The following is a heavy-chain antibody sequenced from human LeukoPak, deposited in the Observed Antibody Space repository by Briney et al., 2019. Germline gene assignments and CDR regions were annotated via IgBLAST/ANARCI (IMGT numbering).Heavy chain of an antibody. CDR3: ARAKPGYDFWRGRGAFDI. J-gene: IGHJ3*02. Sequence: SQTLSLTCTVSGGSISSGDYYWSWIRQPPGKGLEWIGYIDYSGSTYYNPSLKSRVTISVDTSKNQFSLKLSSVTAADTAVYYCARAKPGYDFWRGRGAFDIWGQGTMVTVSS. CDR2: IDYSGST. CDR1: GGSISSGDYY. D-gene: IGHD3-3*01. V-gene: IGHV4-30-4*08.